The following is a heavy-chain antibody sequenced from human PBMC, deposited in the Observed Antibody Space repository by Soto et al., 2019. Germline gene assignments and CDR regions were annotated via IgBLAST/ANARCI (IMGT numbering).Heavy chain of an antibody. Sequence: VGSLRLSCAASEFTFSSYAMSWVRQAAGKGLEWVSAVSGSGGRTYYADSVKGRFTISRDNYKNTLYLQMNSLRAEETAVYYCAKDIVVVGYYYYGMDVWGQGTTVTVS. CDR1: EFTFSSYA. CDR2: VSGSGGRT. J-gene: IGHJ6*02. V-gene: IGHV3-23*01. CDR3: AKDIVVVGYYYYGMDV. D-gene: IGHD2-2*01.